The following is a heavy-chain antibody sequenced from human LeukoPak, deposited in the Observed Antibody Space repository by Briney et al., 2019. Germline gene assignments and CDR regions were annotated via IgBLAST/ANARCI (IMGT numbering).Heavy chain of an antibody. CDR3: AKPSEYGDYDSGDDAFDI. CDR1: GGTFSSYA. J-gene: IGHJ3*02. V-gene: IGHV1-69*13. CDR2: IIPIFGTA. Sequence: ASVKVSCKASGGTFSSYAISWVRQAPGQGLEWMGGIIPIFGTANYAQKFQGRVTITADESTSTAYMELSSLRSEDTAVYYCAKPSEYGDYDSGDDAFDIWGQGTMVTVSS. D-gene: IGHD4-17*01.